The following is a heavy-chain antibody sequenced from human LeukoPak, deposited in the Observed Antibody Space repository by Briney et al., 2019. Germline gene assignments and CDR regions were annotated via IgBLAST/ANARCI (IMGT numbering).Heavy chain of an antibody. CDR1: GGSVSPYY. V-gene: IGHV4-59*02. Sequence: SETLSLTCTVSGGSVSPYYWNWIRQPPGKGLEWIGYIFYSVSTTYNPSLRSRVTMLIDRSNNQLSLKLNSVTPADTAVYYCARDTGYGSVPLWGQGTLVTVSS. CDR2: IFYSVST. CDR3: ARDTGYGSVPL. J-gene: IGHJ4*02. D-gene: IGHD3-10*01.